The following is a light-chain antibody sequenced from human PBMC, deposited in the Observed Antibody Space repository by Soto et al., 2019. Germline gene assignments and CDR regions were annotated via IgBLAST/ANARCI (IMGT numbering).Light chain of an antibody. CDR3: GTWDTSLSAVV. J-gene: IGLJ2*01. V-gene: IGLV1-51*01. Sequence: QSVLTQPPSVSAAPGQKVTISCSGSRSNIVSWYQQLPGTAPKLLIYDNNKRPSGIPDRFSGSKSGTSATLGITGLQTGDEADYSCGTWDTSLSAVVFGGGTKLTVL. CDR2: DNN. CDR1: RSNI.